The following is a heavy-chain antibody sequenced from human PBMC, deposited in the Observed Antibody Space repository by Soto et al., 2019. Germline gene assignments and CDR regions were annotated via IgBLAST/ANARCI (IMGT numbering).Heavy chain of an antibody. D-gene: IGHD5-18*01. CDR3: ASVVDTAMATTDY. V-gene: IGHV4-34*01. Sequence: SETLSLTCAVYGGSFSGYYWSWIRQPPGKGLEWIGEINHSGSTNYNPSLKSRVTISVDTSKNQSSLKLSSVTAADTAVYYCASVVDTAMATTDYWGQGTLVTVSS. CDR2: INHSGST. CDR1: GGSFSGYY. J-gene: IGHJ4*02.